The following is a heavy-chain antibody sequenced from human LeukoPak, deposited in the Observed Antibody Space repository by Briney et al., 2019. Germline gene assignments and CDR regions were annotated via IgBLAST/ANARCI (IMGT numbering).Heavy chain of an antibody. V-gene: IGHV3-49*04. Sequence: PGRSLRLSRTPSGFTFGDHALSWVRQAPGEGLEWVGFIRSKAYGGTTEYAASVKGRFTISRDDSKSIAYLQMNSLKIEDTAVYYCTTPYYYDSSGYYFFDNWGQGTLVTVSS. CDR1: GFTFGDHA. CDR2: IRSKAYGGTT. CDR3: TTPYYYDSSGYYFFDN. D-gene: IGHD3-22*01. J-gene: IGHJ4*02.